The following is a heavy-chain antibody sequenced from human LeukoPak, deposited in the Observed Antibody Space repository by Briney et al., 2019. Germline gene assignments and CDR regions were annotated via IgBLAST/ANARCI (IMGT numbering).Heavy chain of an antibody. Sequence: SETLSLTCAVYGGSFSGYYWSWIRQPPGKGLEWIGNIYYSGITNYNPSLKSRVTISVDTSKNQFSLKLSSVTAADTAVYYCASDSTGRDGYNYWGQGTLVTVSS. CDR2: IYYSGIT. J-gene: IGHJ4*02. CDR3: ASDSTGRDGYNY. CDR1: GGSFSGYY. V-gene: IGHV4-59*01. D-gene: IGHD5-24*01.